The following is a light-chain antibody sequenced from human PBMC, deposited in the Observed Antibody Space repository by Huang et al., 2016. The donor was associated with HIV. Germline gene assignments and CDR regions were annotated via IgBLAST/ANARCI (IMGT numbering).Light chain of an antibody. CDR1: QSVSSN. CDR3: QQYNNWPPMYT. Sequence: EIVMTQSPATLPVSPGERATLSCRASQSVSSNLALYQQKPGQAPRLLIYGASTRATGIPARFSALGSGTEFTLTISSLQSEDFAVYYCQQYNNWPPMYTFGQGTNLEIK. CDR2: GAS. J-gene: IGKJ2*01. V-gene: IGKV3-15*01.